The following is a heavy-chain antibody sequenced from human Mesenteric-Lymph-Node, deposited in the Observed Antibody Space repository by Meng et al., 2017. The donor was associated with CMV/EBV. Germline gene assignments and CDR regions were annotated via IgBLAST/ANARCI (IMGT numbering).Heavy chain of an antibody. D-gene: IGHD3-9*01. Sequence: VPLPPVGAGLLNPSATLSFTCAVYGGSFSGYYWNWIRQSPGKGLEWIGEINHSGSTTYNPSFTSRISISVDTSTNQISLNMSSVTAADTAVYYCARGSSYDILTGYFDYWGQGALVTVSS. CDR1: GGSFSGYY. V-gene: IGHV4-34*01. CDR3: ARGSSYDILTGYFDY. CDR2: INHSGST. J-gene: IGHJ4*02.